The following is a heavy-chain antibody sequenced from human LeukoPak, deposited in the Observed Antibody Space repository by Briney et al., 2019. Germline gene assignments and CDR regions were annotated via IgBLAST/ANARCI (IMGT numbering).Heavy chain of an antibody. CDR2: ISGGGGST. D-gene: IGHD5-18*01. J-gene: IGHJ4*02. Sequence: PGGSLRLSCAASGFTFSSYGMNWVRQAPGKGLECVSTISGGGGSTSYADSVKGRFTISRDSSRNTLSLQMNSPRAEDTAVYYCAKRQSGTYTIDYWGQGTLVTVSS. CDR3: AKRQSGTYTIDY. CDR1: GFTFSSYG. V-gene: IGHV3-23*01.